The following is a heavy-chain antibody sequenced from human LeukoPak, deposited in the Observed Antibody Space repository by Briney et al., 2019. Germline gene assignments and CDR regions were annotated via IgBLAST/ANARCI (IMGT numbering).Heavy chain of an antibody. D-gene: IGHD3-22*01. CDR1: GYTFTTYW. CDR2: IYPGDSEA. Sequence: GESLKISCKGSGYTFTTYWIGWVRQMPGKGLEWIGVIYPGDSEARYSPSFRGQVTISADKSINTAYLQWSSLKASDTAMYYCARLPPYYYDSSGYFDYWGQGTLVTVSS. V-gene: IGHV5-51*01. CDR3: ARLPPYYYDSSGYFDY. J-gene: IGHJ4*02.